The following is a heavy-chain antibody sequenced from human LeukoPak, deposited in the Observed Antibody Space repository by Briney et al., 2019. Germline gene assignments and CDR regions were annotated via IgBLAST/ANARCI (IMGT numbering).Heavy chain of an antibody. Sequence: SQTLSLTCTVSGGSINSFYWNWIRQPPGKGLEWIGEINHSGSTNYNPSLKSRVTISVDTSKNQFSLKLSSVTAADTAVYYCARSSPTIFGVVPFDYWGQGTLVTVSS. J-gene: IGHJ4*02. D-gene: IGHD3-3*01. V-gene: IGHV4-34*01. CDR1: GGSINSFY. CDR2: INHSGST. CDR3: ARSSPTIFGVVPFDY.